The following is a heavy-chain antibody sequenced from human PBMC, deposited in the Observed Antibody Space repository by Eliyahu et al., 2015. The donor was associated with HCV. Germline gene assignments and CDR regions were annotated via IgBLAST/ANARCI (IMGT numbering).Heavy chain of an antibody. CDR3: VREGVNWDLLD. J-gene: IGHJ4*02. CDR2: IKTDGSEK. V-gene: IGHV3-7*03. Sequence: VQLVESGGGLVQPGGSLRLSCAASGFTFSNFYMSWVRQAPGKGLEWVANIKTDGSEKTYVDSVKGRFAISRDNAKNSLYLQMNGLRGEDTAIYYCVREGVNWDLLDWGQGTLVTVSS. CDR1: GFTFSNFY. D-gene: IGHD7-27*01.